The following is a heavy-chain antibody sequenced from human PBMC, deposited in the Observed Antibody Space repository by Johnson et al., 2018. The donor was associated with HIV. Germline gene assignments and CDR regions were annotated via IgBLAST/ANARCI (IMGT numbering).Heavy chain of an antibody. CDR3: ARSGHDYSDYLGGTDACDI. J-gene: IGHJ3*02. V-gene: IGHV3-11*04. D-gene: IGHD4-11*01. CDR2: ISTSGSTI. CDR1: GFTFRDYY. Sequence: QVQLVESGGGLVQPGGSLRLSCAASGFTFRDYYMSWIRHAPGKGLEWVSYISTSGSTIYYADSVTGRFTVSRDNSKNTLYLQMNSLRPEDTAVYYCARSGHDYSDYLGGTDACDIWGQGTLVIVSS.